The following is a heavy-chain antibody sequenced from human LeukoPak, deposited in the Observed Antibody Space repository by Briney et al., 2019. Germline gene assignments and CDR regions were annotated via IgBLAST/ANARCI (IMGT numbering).Heavy chain of an antibody. V-gene: IGHV1-8*01. CDR2: MNPNSGNT. J-gene: IGHJ6*02. D-gene: IGHD2-2*01. CDR1: GYTFTSYD. Sequence: GASVKVSCKASGYTFTSYDINWVRQATGQGLEWMGWMNPNSGNTGYAQKFQGRVTMTRNTSISTAYMELSSLRSEDTAVYYCARAADHIVVVPAATVDRTNYYYYGMDVWGQGTTVTVSS. CDR3: ARAADHIVVVPAATVDRTNYYYYGMDV.